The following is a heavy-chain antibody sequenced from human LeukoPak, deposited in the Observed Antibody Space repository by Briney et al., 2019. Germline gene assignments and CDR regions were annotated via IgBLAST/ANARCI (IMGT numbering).Heavy chain of an antibody. CDR3: ASEYTGPSGYHTYFYY. V-gene: IGHV1-2*02. CDR1: GYTFTGYY. CDR2: IDPSSGGT. D-gene: IGHD3-22*01. Sequence: GASVKVSCKASGYTFTGYYIHWVRQAPGQGLEWMGWIDPSSGGTNYALKFQGRVAVTRDTSISTAYMELSRLRSDDTAVYYCASEYTGPSGYHTYFYYWGQGTLVTVSS. J-gene: IGHJ1*01.